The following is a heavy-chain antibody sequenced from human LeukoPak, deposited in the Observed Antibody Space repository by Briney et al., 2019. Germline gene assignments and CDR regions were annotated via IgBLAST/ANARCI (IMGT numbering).Heavy chain of an antibody. CDR1: GASISSHY. D-gene: IGHD2-8*01. V-gene: IGHV4-59*11. Sequence: SETLSLTCTVSGASISSHYWSWIRQPPGKGLEWIGYIYYSGSSNYNPSLKSRVTISLDTSKNQFSLKLSSVTAADTAVYYCAKGMGGKYCTNGLCYYSWFDPWGQGALVTVSS. CDR3: AKGMGGKYCTNGLCYYSWFDP. CDR2: IYYSGSS. J-gene: IGHJ5*02.